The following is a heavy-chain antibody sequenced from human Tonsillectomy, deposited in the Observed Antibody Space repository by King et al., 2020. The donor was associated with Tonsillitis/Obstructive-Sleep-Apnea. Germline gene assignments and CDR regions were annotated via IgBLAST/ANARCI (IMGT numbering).Heavy chain of an antibody. D-gene: IGHD2-2*02. CDR3: ARGVPAAIGYLTWFDP. J-gene: IGHJ5*02. Sequence: VQLVESGGGLVQPGGSLRLSCAASGFTFSTYAMSWVRQAPGKGLEWVSTISFSGGTTYYADSVKGRFTISRDNSKNTLYLQMNSLRAEDTAIYYCARGVPAAIGYLTWFDPWGQGTLVTVSS. CDR1: GFTFSTYA. CDR2: ISFSGGTT. V-gene: IGHV3-23*04.